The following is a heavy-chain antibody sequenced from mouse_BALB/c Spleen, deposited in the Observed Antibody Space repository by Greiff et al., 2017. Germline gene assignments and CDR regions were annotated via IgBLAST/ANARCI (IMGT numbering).Heavy chain of an antibody. CDR3: GGGGRIKGAWFAY. J-gene: IGHJ3*01. Sequence: VQLQQSGAELMKPGASVKISCKATGYTFSSYWIEWVTQRPGHGLEWIGEILPGSGSTNYNEKFKGKATFTADTSSNTAYMQLSSLTSEDSAVYYCGGGGRIKGAWFAYWGQGTLVTVSA. CDR1: GYTFSSYW. D-gene: IGHD2-4*01. V-gene: IGHV1-9*01. CDR2: ILPGSGST.